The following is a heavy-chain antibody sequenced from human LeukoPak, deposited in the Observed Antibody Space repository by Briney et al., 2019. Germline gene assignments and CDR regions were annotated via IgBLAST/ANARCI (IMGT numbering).Heavy chain of an antibody. Sequence: PGGSLRLSCAASGFTFSGYEMNWVRQAPGKGLEWVSYISSSGRTIYYADSVKGRFTISRDNAKNSLYLQMNSLRAEDTAVYYCAREEARGDFDYWGQGTLVTVSS. J-gene: IGHJ4*02. V-gene: IGHV3-48*03. CDR3: AREEARGDFDY. D-gene: IGHD3-10*01. CDR2: ISSSGRTI. CDR1: GFTFSGYE.